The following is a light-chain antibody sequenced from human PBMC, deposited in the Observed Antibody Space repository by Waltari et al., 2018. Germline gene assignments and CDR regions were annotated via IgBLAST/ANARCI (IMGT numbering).Light chain of an antibody. V-gene: IGKV1-5*03. Sequence: DSNMTRFHSTWLHFLEDRATITCRASSTINNYLAWYQQKPGKAPELLIYKGSTLQSGIPSRFTGSGSGTEFTLTISSLQPDDCATYYCQQYDDYPLTFGQGTKLEIK. CDR1: STINNY. CDR3: QQYDDYPLT. CDR2: KGS. J-gene: IGKJ2*01.